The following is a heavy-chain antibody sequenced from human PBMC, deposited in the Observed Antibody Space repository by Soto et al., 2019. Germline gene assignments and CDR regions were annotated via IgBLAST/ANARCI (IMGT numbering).Heavy chain of an antibody. Sequence: EVQLVESGGGLVQPGGSLRLSCAASGFTVGSNHMTWVRQAPGKGLEWVSVIYTGGETYYLDSVKGRFTISRHNSRNTLYLQMNNLRAEDTAMYYCARGGLSFGEPGFDCWGQGTLVTVSS. CDR1: GFTVGSNH. J-gene: IGHJ4*02. CDR3: ARGGLSFGEPGFDC. V-gene: IGHV3-53*04. CDR2: IYTGGET. D-gene: IGHD3-10*01.